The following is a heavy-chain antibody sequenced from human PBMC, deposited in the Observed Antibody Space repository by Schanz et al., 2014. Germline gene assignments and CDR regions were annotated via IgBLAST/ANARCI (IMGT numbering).Heavy chain of an antibody. CDR3: ARVHTADSHYNNPGTFDN. V-gene: IGHV1-18*01. CDR2: INAHTGNT. D-gene: IGHD1-20*01. Sequence: QLMQSGGEVRKPGASVKVSCKASGYIFGSHGMTWVRQAPGQGPELMGWINAHTGNTQYAQKFQGRVNMTRDTTTTTVQVELTRERTDDTSIYYCARVHTADSHYNNPGTFDNWGRGTMVTVSS. J-gene: IGHJ3*02. CDR1: GYIFGSHG.